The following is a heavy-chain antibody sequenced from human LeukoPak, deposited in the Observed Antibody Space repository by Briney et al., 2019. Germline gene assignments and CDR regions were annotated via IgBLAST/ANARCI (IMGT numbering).Heavy chain of an antibody. D-gene: IGHD3-3*01. CDR2: TYYRSKWYN. J-gene: IGHJ4*02. Sequence: SQTLSLPCAISGDSVSSNSAAWNWIRQSPSRGLEWLGRTYYRSKWYNDYALSVKSRITINPDTSKNQFSLQLNSVTPEDTAVYYCARGGPWMYYDFWSGLDYWGQGTLVTVSS. CDR1: GDSVSSNSAA. CDR3: ARGGPWMYYDFWSGLDY. V-gene: IGHV6-1*01.